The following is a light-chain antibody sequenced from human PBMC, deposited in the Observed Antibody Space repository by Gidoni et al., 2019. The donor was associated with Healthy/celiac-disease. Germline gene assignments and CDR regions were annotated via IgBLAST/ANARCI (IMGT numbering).Light chain of an antibody. J-gene: IGKJ4*01. CDR1: QSVSSY. Sequence: EIVLTQSPATLSLSPGERATLSCRASQSVSSYLAWYQQKPGQAPRLLIYEASNRATGIPARFSGSGSGTDFTLTISSLEPEDFAVYYCQQRSNWPSATFGGGTKVEIK. CDR2: EAS. V-gene: IGKV3-11*01. CDR3: QQRSNWPSAT.